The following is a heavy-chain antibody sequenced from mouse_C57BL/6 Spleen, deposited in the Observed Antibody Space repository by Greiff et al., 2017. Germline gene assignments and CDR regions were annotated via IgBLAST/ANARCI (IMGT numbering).Heavy chain of an antibody. CDR1: GFTFISYA. V-gene: IGHV5-4*03. Sequence: EVKLMESGGGLVKPGGSLKLSCAASGFTFISYAMSWVRQTPEKRLEWVATISDGGSYTYYPDNVKGRFTISRDNAKNNLYLQMSHLKSEDTAMYYCARGHYYAMDYWGQGTSVTVSS. CDR3: ARGHYYAMDY. J-gene: IGHJ4*01. CDR2: ISDGGSYT.